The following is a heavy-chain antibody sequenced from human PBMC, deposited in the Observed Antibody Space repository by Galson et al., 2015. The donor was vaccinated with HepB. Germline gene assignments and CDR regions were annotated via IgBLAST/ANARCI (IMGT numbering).Heavy chain of an antibody. V-gene: IGHV3-30-3*01. D-gene: IGHD2-15*01. CDR2: ISYDGSNK. Sequence: SLRLSCAASGFTFSSYAMHWVRQAPGKGLEWGAVISYDGSNKYYADSVKGRFTISRDNSKNTLYLQMNSLRAEDTAVYYCARDGAGGPFPYYYYYMDVWGKGTTVTVSS. CDR3: ARDGAGGPFPYYYYYMDV. J-gene: IGHJ6*03. CDR1: GFTFSSYA.